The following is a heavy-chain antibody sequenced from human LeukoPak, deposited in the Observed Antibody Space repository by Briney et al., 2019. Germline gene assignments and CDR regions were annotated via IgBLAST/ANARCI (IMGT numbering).Heavy chain of an antibody. CDR3: ARAGTTSSSTPDF. V-gene: IGHV1-18*01. Sequence: GAPVKVSCKASGYIFSTYGITWVRQAPGQGLEWMGWISAYNGNTNYEQKFQGKVTMTTDTSTSTAYMELRSLRSDDTAVYYCARAGTTSSSTPDFWGQGTPVTVPS. CDR2: ISAYNGNT. D-gene: IGHD6-6*01. CDR1: GYIFSTYG. J-gene: IGHJ4*02.